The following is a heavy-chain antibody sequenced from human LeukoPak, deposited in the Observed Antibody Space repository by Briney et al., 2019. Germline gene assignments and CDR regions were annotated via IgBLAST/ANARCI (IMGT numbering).Heavy chain of an antibody. CDR1: GFYFANYA. V-gene: IGHV3-23*01. CDR3: TKAPIVSCSGAFCYPFDS. J-gene: IGHJ4*02. D-gene: IGHD2-15*01. Sequence: PGGSLRLSCAASGFYFANYAMSWVRQAPGKGLEWVSATVGGGSPNTYHADSVKGRFTISRDNSKNTLFLQMKSLRAEHTAIYYCTKAPIVSCSGAFCYPFDSWGQGTLVTVPS. CDR2: TVGGGSPNT.